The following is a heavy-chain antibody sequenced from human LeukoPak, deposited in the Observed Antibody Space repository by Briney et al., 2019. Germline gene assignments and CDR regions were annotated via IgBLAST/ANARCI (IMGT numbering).Heavy chain of an antibody. CDR2: IYYSGST. Sequence: PSETLSLTCTVSGGSISSSNYYWGWIRQPPGKGLEWIGSIYYSGSTYYNPSLKSRVTISVDTSKNQFSLKLSSVTAADTAVYYCARGGWLATDAFDIWGQGTMVTVSS. V-gene: IGHV4-39*07. CDR3: ARGGWLATDAFDI. D-gene: IGHD5-12*01. CDR1: GGSISSSNYY. J-gene: IGHJ3*02.